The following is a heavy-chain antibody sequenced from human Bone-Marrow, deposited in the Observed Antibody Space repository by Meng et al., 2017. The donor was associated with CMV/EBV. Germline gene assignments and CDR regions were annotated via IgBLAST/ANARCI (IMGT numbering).Heavy chain of an antibody. Sequence: SVKVSCKTSGGTFSSYAISWVRQAPGQGLEWMGGTIPIFGTAHYAQKFQDTVTITTDEFTSTAYMELSSLRSEDTAVYYCARRNSGATDALDIWGQGTMVTVSS. D-gene: IGHD1-1*01. V-gene: IGHV1-69*05. CDR1: GGTFSSYA. CDR2: TIPIFGTA. CDR3: ARRNSGATDALDI. J-gene: IGHJ3*02.